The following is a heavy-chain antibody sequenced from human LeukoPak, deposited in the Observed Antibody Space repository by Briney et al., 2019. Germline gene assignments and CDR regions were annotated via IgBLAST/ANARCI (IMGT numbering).Heavy chain of an antibody. CDR2: ISNSGATT. CDR3: AKEELYYYGSGTYYTLAPFDY. J-gene: IGHJ4*02. V-gene: IGHV3-23*01. D-gene: IGHD3-10*01. Sequence: TGGSLRLSREASGYIFSSYAMSWVRQAPGKGLEWVSVISNSGATTDYADSVKGRFTISRDNSKNTLSLQMNSLRAEDTAVYYCAKEELYYYGSGTYYTLAPFDYWGQGTLVTVSS. CDR1: GYIFSSYA.